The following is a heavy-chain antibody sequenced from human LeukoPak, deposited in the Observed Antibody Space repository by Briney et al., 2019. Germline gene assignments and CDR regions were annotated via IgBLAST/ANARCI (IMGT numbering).Heavy chain of an antibody. V-gene: IGHV4-59*01. D-gene: IGHD3-10*01. CDR3: ARSDYHNSGSHTVFDAFDI. Sequence: SETLSLTCTVSGGSISRYYWSWIRRPPGKGLEWMGYIDDSGNTNYNPSLKSQVTISVDKSKNQFSLKLSFVTAADTAMYYCARSDYHNSGSHTVFDAFDIWGQGTRVTVSS. CDR1: GGSISRYY. CDR2: IDDSGNT. J-gene: IGHJ3*02.